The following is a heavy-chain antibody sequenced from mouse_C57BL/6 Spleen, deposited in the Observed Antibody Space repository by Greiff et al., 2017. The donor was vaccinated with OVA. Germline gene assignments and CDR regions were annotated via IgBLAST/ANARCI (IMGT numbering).Heavy chain of an antibody. Sequence: EVQLVESGGDLVKPGGSLKLSCAASGFTFSSYGMSWVRQTPDKRLEWVATISSGGSYTYYPDSVKGRFTISRDNAKNTLYLQMSSLKSEDTAMYYCARTDYNYWYFDVWGTGTTVTVSS. CDR1: GFTFSSYG. CDR2: ISSGGSYT. CDR3: ARTDYNYWYFDV. V-gene: IGHV5-6*01. J-gene: IGHJ1*03. D-gene: IGHD2-4*01.